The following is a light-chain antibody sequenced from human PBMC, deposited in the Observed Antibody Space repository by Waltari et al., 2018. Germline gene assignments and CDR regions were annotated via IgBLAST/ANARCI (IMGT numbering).Light chain of an antibody. CDR1: QRISSW. Sequence: DIQMTQSPSTLSASVVDRVTITCRASQRISSWLDWYQQKPGKAHKLLIYKASSLESGVPSRFSGSGSGTEFTLTISSLQPDDFATYYCQQYNSYSFGQGTKLEIK. J-gene: IGKJ2*01. CDR2: KAS. CDR3: QQYNSYS. V-gene: IGKV1-5*03.